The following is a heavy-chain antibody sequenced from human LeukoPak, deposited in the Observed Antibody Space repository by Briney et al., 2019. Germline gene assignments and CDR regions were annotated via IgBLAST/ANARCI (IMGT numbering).Heavy chain of an antibody. V-gene: IGHV4-39*01. Sequence: SETLSLTCTVSGGSISSSYYYWGWIRQPPGKGLEWIGSIYYSGSTYYNPSLKSRVTISVDTSKNQFSLKLSSVTAADTAVYYCALRVGATRDYWGQGTLVTVSS. J-gene: IGHJ4*02. CDR3: ALRVGATRDY. CDR1: GGSISSSYYY. D-gene: IGHD1-26*01. CDR2: IYYSGST.